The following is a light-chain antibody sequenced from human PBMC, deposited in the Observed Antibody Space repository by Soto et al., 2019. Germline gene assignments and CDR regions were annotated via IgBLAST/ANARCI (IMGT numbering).Light chain of an antibody. J-gene: IGKJ2*01. V-gene: IGKV1-39*01. CDR2: AAS. CDR3: QQSYSTPRT. CDR1: QSISSY. Sequence: DIQMTQSPSALSASVGDRVTITCRASQSISSYLNWYQQKPGKAPKLLIYAASSLQSGVLSRFSGSGSGKDFPLTISSLQPEDFATYYCQQSYSTPRTFGPGTQPEIK.